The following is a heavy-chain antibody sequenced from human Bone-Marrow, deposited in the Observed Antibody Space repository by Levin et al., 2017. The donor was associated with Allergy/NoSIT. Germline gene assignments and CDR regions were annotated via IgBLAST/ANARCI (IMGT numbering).Heavy chain of an antibody. CDR1: GITFDDHG. J-gene: IGHJ5*02. CDR3: ARGNSFSNL. CDR2: INWSGSAA. Sequence: GGSLRLSCVASGITFDDHGMTWVRQPPGKGLEWVSGINWSGSAAGYAASVKGRFTISRDNAQNSLFLQMNSLRVEDTGFYYCARGNSFSNLWGRGTLVIVSS. V-gene: IGHV3-20*04. D-gene: IGHD1/OR15-1a*01.